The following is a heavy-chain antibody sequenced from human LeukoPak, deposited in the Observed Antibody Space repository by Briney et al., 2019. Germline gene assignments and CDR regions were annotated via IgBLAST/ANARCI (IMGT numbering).Heavy chain of an antibody. CDR2: ISGSGGST. V-gene: IGHV3-23*01. CDR3: AKDGMYGSGTN. CDR1: GCTFSSYA. Sequence: GGSLRLSCAASGCTFSSYAMSWVRQAPGKGLEWVSAISGSGGSTYYADSVKGRFTISRDNSKNTLYLQMNSLRAEDTAVYYCAKDGMYGSGTNWGQGTLVTVSS. D-gene: IGHD3-10*01. J-gene: IGHJ4*02.